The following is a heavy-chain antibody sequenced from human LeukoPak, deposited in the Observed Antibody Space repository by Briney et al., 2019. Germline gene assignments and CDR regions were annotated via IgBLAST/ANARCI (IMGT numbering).Heavy chain of an antibody. Sequence: SETPSLTCTVSGGSLSPYYWSWIRQPARKGLEWIGRDYAIGSPHYTPPLASRVIISVDKSKNQFSLNLNSVTAADTAVYYCARGVSYGSGSDQHTTLDYWGQGTLVTVSS. CDR2: DYAIGSP. V-gene: IGHV4-4*07. J-gene: IGHJ4*02. CDR1: GGSLSPYY. D-gene: IGHD3-10*01. CDR3: ARGVSYGSGSDQHTTLDY.